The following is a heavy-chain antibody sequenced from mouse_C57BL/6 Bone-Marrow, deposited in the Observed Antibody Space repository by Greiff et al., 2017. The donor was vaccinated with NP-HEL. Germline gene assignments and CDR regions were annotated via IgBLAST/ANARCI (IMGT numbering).Heavy chain of an antibody. D-gene: IGHD2-13*01. Sequence: QVQLQQSGAELVKPGASVKIPCKASGYAFSSYWMNWVKQRPGKGLEWIGQIYPGDGDTNYNGKVKGKATLTADKSSSTAYMQLSSLTSEDSAVYFCARDYWFAYWGQGTLVTVSA. CDR2: IYPGDGDT. CDR3: ARDYWFAY. CDR1: GYAFSSYW. V-gene: IGHV1-80*01. J-gene: IGHJ3*01.